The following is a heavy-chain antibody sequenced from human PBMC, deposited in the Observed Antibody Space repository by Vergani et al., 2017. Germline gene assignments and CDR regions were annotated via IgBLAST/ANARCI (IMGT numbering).Heavy chain of an antibody. V-gene: IGHV1-46*01. CDR1: GYTFTSYY. CDR3: ARGLDEYQPSGYYYMDV. CDR2: INPSGGST. J-gene: IGHJ6*03. Sequence: QVQLVQSGAEVKKPGASVKVSCKASGYTFTSYYMHWVRQAPGQGLEWMGIINPSGGSTSYAQKFQGRVTMTRDTSTSTVYMELSSLRSEDTAVYYCARGLDEYQPSGYYYMDVWGKGTTVTVSS. D-gene: IGHD2-2*01.